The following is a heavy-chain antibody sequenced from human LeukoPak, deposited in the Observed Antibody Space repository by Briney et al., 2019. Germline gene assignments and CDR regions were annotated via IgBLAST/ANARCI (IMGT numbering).Heavy chain of an antibody. V-gene: IGHV4-59*01. CDR3: ASMYQPLDAFDY. CDR1: GGSISSYY. D-gene: IGHD2-2*01. Sequence: PSETLSLTCTVSGGSISSYYWSWIRQPPGKGLEWIGYIYYSGSTNYNPSLKSRVTISVDTSKNQFSLKLSSVTAADTAVYYCASMYQPLDAFDYWGQGTLVTVSS. J-gene: IGHJ4*02. CDR2: IYYSGST.